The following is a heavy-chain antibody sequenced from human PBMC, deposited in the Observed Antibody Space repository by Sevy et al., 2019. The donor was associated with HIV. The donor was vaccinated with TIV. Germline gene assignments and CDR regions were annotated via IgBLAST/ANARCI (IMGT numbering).Heavy chain of an antibody. J-gene: IGHJ4*02. Sequence: GGSLRLSCAASGFTFNIYAMSWVRQAPGKGLEWVSAISGNGVNTKSADSVKGRFTISRDNSKNTLYLHMDNLRAEDTALYYCAKQPSSFEDWGQGTLVTVSS. CDR1: GFTFNIYA. CDR3: AKQPSSFED. V-gene: IGHV3-23*01. CDR2: ISGNGVNT.